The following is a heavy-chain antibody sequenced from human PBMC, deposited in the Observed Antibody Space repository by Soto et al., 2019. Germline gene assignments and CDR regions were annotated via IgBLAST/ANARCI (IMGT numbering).Heavy chain of an antibody. CDR3: AIDQESGYVGHFDY. D-gene: IGHD5-12*01. Sequence: GASVKVSCKASGGTFSSYAISWVRQAPGQGLEWMGGIIPIFGTANYAQKFQGRVTITADESTSTAYMELSSLRSEDTAVYYCAIDQESGYVGHFDYWGQGTLVTVSS. CDR2: IIPIFGTA. J-gene: IGHJ4*02. V-gene: IGHV1-69*13. CDR1: GGTFSSYA.